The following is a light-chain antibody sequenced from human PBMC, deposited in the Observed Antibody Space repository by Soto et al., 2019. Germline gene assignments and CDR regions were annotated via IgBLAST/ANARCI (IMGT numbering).Light chain of an antibody. CDR2: AVS. Sequence: QSALTQPASVSASPGQSITISCTGTSSDVGDYNYVSWYQQHPGEAPKLIIYAVSNRPSGISNRFSASKSGNTASLTISGLQLEDEADYYCSSYITSSTPFYVFGTGTKLTVL. CDR3: SSYITSSTPFYV. V-gene: IGLV2-14*03. J-gene: IGLJ1*01. CDR1: SSDVGDYNY.